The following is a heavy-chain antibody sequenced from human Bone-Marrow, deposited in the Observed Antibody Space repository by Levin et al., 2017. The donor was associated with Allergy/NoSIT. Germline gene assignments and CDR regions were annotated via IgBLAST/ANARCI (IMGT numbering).Heavy chain of an antibody. CDR1: GFTFSSYA. J-gene: IGHJ4*02. CDR3: ARDGCTYNTCYHPHPTDY. D-gene: IGHD3-3*01. Sequence: SCAASGFTFSSYAMHWVRQAPGKGLEWVAAISYDGNNKYYVDSVRGRFIVSRDNSKYTLFLQMNSLGAEDTAVYFCARDGCTYNTCYHPHPTDYWGQGTLVTVSS. CDR2: ISYDGNNK. V-gene: IGHV3-30*04.